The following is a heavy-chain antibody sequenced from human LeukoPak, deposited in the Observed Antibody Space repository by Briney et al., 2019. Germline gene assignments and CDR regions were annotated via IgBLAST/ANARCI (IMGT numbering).Heavy chain of an antibody. CDR3: ASGFDY. CDR2: IKQDGSEK. Sequence: GGSLRLSRAASGFTFSNYAMSWVRQAPGKGLEWVANIKQDGSEKYYVDSVKGRFTISRDNAKNSLYLQMNSLRAEDTAVYYCASGFDYWGQGTLVTVSS. CDR1: GFTFSNYA. J-gene: IGHJ4*02. V-gene: IGHV3-7*01.